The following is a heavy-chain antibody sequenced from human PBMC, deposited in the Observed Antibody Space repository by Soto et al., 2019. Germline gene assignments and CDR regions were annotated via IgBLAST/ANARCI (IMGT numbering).Heavy chain of an antibody. Sequence: SETLSLTCSVSGGSISSGDYYWSWIRQPPGKGLEWIGYMFYTGTTYYNPSLKSRITISVDTSKNQFSLKVTSLTAADTAVYYCARHKDTSSRYLLPDYWGQGILVTVSS. CDR2: MFYTGTT. J-gene: IGHJ4*02. CDR3: ARHKDTSSRYLLPDY. D-gene: IGHD6-13*01. V-gene: IGHV4-39*01. CDR1: GGSISSGDYY.